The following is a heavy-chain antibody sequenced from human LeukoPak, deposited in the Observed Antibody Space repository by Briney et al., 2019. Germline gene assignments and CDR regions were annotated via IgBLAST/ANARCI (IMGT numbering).Heavy chain of an antibody. D-gene: IGHD2-15*01. Sequence: PGGSLRLSCAASGFTFSSYSMNWVRQAPGKGLEWVSSISSSSSYIYYADSEKGRLTISRDNDKNSLSLQMNSLRAEDTAVYYCASAVVVAAVGGGFDYWGQGALVTVSS. CDR1: GFTFSSYS. CDR3: ASAVVVAAVGGGFDY. J-gene: IGHJ4*02. V-gene: IGHV3-21*01. CDR2: ISSSSSYI.